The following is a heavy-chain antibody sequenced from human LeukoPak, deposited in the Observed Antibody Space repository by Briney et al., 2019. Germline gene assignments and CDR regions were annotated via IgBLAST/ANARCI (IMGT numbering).Heavy chain of an antibody. Sequence: GASVKVSCKASGYTLTSYDINWVRQATGQGLEWMGWMNPNSGNTGYAQKFQGRVTMTRNTSISTAYMELSSLRSEDTAVYYCARKLLYSSSWPPGYWGQGTLVTVSS. D-gene: IGHD6-13*01. CDR3: ARKLLYSSSWPPGY. CDR2: MNPNSGNT. V-gene: IGHV1-8*01. CDR1: GYTLTSYD. J-gene: IGHJ4*02.